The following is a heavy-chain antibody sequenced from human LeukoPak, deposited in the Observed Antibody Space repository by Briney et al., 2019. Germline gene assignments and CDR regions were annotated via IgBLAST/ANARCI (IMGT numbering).Heavy chain of an antibody. CDR2: IIPILGIA. CDR1: GGTFSSYA. D-gene: IGHD6-13*01. J-gene: IGHJ6*02. V-gene: IGHV1-69*04. Sequence: ASVKVSRKASGGTFSSYAISWVRQAPGQGLEWMGRIIPILGIANYAQKFQGRVTITADKSTSTAYMELSSLRSEDTAAYYCARGQQLGQSMDVWGQGTTVTVSS. CDR3: ARGQQLGQSMDV.